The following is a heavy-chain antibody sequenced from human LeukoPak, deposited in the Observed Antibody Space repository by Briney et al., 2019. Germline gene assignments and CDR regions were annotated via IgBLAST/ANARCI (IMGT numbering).Heavy chain of an antibody. Sequence: RSGGSLRLSCAASGFTFSDYYMSWIRQAPGKGLEWVSYISSSGSTIYYADSVKGRFTISRDNAKNSLYLQMNSLRAEDTAVYYCASALTAAAGTIWGQGTLVTVSS. J-gene: IGHJ4*02. D-gene: IGHD6-13*01. CDR2: ISSSGSTI. V-gene: IGHV3-11*01. CDR3: ASALTAAAGTI. CDR1: GFTFSDYY.